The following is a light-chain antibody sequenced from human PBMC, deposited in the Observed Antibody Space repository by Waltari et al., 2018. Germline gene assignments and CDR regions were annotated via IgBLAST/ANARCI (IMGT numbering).Light chain of an antibody. J-gene: IGKJ4*01. Sequence: EIVLTQSPATLSLSPGERATLSCRASQSVGNFLAWYQLKPGQPPRLLIYDSSSRATGIPPRFSGSVSGTDFTLTISSLEPEDCAVYYCQHRSKWPPLTFGGGTKVEIK. CDR2: DSS. CDR1: QSVGNF. CDR3: QHRSKWPPLT. V-gene: IGKV3-11*01.